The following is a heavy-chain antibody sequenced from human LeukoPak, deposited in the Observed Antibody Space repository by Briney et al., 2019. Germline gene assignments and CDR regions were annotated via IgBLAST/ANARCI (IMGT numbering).Heavy chain of an antibody. Sequence: GGSLRLSCAAPGFTFSSYSMNWVRQAPGKGLEWVSYISSSSSTIYYADSVKGRFTISRDNAKNSLYLQMNSLRAEDTAVYYCAELGITMIGGVWGKGTTVTISS. D-gene: IGHD3-10*02. J-gene: IGHJ6*04. V-gene: IGHV3-48*01. CDR3: AELGITMIGGV. CDR1: GFTFSSYS. CDR2: ISSSSSTI.